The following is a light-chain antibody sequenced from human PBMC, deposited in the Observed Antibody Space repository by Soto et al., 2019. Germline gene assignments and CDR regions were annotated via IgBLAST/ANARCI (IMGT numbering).Light chain of an antibody. V-gene: IGLV2-23*01. CDR2: EGT. Sequence: TGTSSDVGSYDLVSWYQHHPGKVPKLMVYEGTKRPSGVSDRFSGSKSGNTASLTISGLQAEDEADYYCYSYAGDSLYVFGTGTKVTVL. J-gene: IGLJ1*01. CDR1: SSDVGSYDL. CDR3: YSYAGDSLYV.